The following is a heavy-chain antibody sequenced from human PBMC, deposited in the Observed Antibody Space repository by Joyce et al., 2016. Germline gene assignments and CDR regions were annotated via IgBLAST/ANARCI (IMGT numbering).Heavy chain of an antibody. D-gene: IGHD4-11*01. V-gene: IGHV5-10-1*01. J-gene: IGHJ2*01. CDR3: ARRGGTVTTTGFYWYFDL. CDR1: GNIFSSYW. Sequence: EVQLVQSGAEVKKPGESLRISCKGSGNIFSSYWISWVPQMPGKGLEWMGTVDPRYSYTAYSPSFQARVTISADKGITTAYLQWSSLEASDTAIYFCARRGGTVTTTGFYWYFDLWGRGTLVTVSS. CDR2: VDPRYSYT.